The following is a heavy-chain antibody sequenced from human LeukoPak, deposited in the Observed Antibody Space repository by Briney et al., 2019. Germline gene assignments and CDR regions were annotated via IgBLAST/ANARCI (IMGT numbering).Heavy chain of an antibody. Sequence: SETLSLTCTVSGGSISSSSYYWGWIRQPPGKGLEWIGSIYYSGSTYYNPSLKSRVTISVDTSKNQFSLKLSSVTAADTAVYYCARRGYCSGGSCYSGYYYYYYMDVWGKGTTVTVSS. D-gene: IGHD2-15*01. J-gene: IGHJ6*03. CDR1: GGSISSSSYY. CDR3: ARRGYCSGGSCYSGYYYYYYMDV. CDR2: IYYSGST. V-gene: IGHV4-39*01.